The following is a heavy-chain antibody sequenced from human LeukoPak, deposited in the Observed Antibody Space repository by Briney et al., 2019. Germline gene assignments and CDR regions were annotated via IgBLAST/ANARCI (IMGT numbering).Heavy chain of an antibody. J-gene: IGHJ6*02. D-gene: IGHD2-2*01. CDR2: IWYDGSNK. CDR3: ARDREDIVVVPAARPHDYYYYGMDV. V-gene: IGHV3-33*01. CDR1: GFTFRSYG. Sequence: GRSLRLSCAASGFTFRSYGMHWVRQAPGKGLEWVAVIWYDGSNKYSADSVKGRFTISRDNSKNTLYLKIKGLREEDTAVYYCARDREDIVVVPAARPHDYYYYGMDVWGQGTTVTVSS.